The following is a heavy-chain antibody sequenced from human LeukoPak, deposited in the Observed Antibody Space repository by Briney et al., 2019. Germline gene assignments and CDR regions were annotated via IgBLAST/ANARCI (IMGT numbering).Heavy chain of an antibody. CDR1: GYTFTDHN. J-gene: IGHJ2*01. Sequence: ASVTVSCKPSGYTFTDHNFRWVGLAPGHGREGTGWICTYNCDRKYAQNLHGRVTMTTDTSTSTAYMELRSQISDDPPPYYCARDLDLVFDLWGRGTLVTVPS. V-gene: IGHV1-18*01. CDR3: ARDLDLVFDL. D-gene: IGHD3-9*01. CDR2: ICTYNCDR.